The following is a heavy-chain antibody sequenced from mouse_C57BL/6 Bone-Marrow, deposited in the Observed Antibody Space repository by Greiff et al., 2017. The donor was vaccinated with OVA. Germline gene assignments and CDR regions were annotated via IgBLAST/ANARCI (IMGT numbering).Heavy chain of an antibody. J-gene: IGHJ3*01. CDR3: TRTNWDSY. D-gene: IGHD4-1*01. CDR2: IDPETGGT. Sequence: VQLQQSGAELVRPGASVTLSCKASGYTFTDYEMHWVKQTPVHGLEWIGAIDPETGGTAYNQKFKGKAILTADKSSSTAYMELRSLTSADSAVYYCTRTNWDSYWGQGTLVTVSA. CDR1: GYTFTDYE. V-gene: IGHV1-15*01.